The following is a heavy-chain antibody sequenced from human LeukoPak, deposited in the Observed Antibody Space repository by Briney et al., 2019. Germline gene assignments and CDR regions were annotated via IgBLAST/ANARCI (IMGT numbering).Heavy chain of an antibody. Sequence: SETLSLTCTVSGGSISSSSYYWGWIRQPPGKGLEWIGSIYYSGSTYYNPSLKSRVTISVDTSKNQFSLKLSSVTAADTAVYYCARQVRARVFGYWGQGTLVTVSS. CDR3: ARQVRARVFGY. CDR1: GGSISSSSYY. CDR2: IYYSGST. V-gene: IGHV4-39*01. D-gene: IGHD1-1*01. J-gene: IGHJ4*02.